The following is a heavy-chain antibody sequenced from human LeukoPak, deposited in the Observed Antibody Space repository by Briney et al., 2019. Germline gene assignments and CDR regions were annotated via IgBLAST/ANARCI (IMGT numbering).Heavy chain of an antibody. D-gene: IGHD1-26*01. V-gene: IGHV3-30*04. CDR1: GFTFNNYA. J-gene: IGHJ6*02. Sequence: GGSLRLSCAASGFTFNNYAMHWVRQAPGKGLEWVAIIAFDGINNYYTGSVKGRFTISRDNSKSTLYLQMNSLRPEGSAVYYCARATGGSYYDADYYYGLDVWGQGTTVTVS. CDR3: ARATGGSYYDADYYYGLDV. CDR2: IAFDGINN.